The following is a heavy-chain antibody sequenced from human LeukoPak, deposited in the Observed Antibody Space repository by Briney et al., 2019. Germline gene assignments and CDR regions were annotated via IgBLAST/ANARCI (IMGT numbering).Heavy chain of an antibody. D-gene: IGHD2-2*01. CDR3: ARGYCSSTSCWFDP. V-gene: IGHV3-21*01. CDR1: GFTFSSYS. Sequence: GGSLRLSCAASGFTFSSYSMNWVRQAPGKGLEWVSSISSSSSYIYYADSVKGRFTISRDNAKNSLYLQMNSLRAEDTAVYYCARGYCSSTSCWFDPWGQGTLVTVSS. CDR2: ISSSSSYI. J-gene: IGHJ5*02.